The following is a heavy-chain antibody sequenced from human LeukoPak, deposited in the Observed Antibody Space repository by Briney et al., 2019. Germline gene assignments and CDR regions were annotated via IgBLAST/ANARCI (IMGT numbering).Heavy chain of an antibody. V-gene: IGHV3-21*01. CDR2: ISSSSYI. J-gene: IGHJ6*04. Sequence: GGSLRLSCAASGFTFSSYSMNWVRQAPGKGLEWVSSISSSSYIYYADSVKGRFTISRDNAKNSLYLQMNSLRAEDTAVYYCARDLLYDFWSGYYTAPMDVWGKGTTVTVSS. CDR3: ARDLLYDFWSGYYTAPMDV. D-gene: IGHD3-3*01. CDR1: GFTFSSYS.